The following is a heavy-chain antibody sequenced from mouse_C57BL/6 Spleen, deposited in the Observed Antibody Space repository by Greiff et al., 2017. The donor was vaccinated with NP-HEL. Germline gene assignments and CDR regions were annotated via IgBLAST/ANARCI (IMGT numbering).Heavy chain of an antibody. CDR1: GYTFTSYW. CDR2: IHPNSGST. Sequence: VQLQQPGAELVKPGASVKLSCKASGYTFTSYWMHWVKQRPGQGLAWIGMIHPNSGSTNYNEKFKSKATLTVDKSSSTAYMQLSSLTSEDPAVYCWATPAQPRVYLDYWGQSTPLTVSS. J-gene: IGHJ2*01. D-gene: IGHD6-1*01. CDR3: ATPAQPRVYLDY. V-gene: IGHV1-64*01.